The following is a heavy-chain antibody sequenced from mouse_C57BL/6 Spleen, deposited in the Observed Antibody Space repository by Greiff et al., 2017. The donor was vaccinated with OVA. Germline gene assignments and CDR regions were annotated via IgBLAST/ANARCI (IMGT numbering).Heavy chain of an antibody. CDR3: ARFSRLYYESLYAMDY. Sequence: VKLMESGPELVKPGASVKISCKASGYAFSSSWMNWVKQRPGQGLEWIGRIYPGDGDTNYNGKFKGKATLTADKSSSTAYMQLSSLTSEDSAVYFCARFSRLYYESLYAMDYWGQGTSVTVSS. V-gene: IGHV1-82*01. J-gene: IGHJ4*01. CDR1: GYAFSSSW. CDR2: IYPGDGDT. D-gene: IGHD2-4*01.